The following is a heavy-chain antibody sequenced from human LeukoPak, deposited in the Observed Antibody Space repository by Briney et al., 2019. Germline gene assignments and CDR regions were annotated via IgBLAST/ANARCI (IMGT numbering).Heavy chain of an antibody. D-gene: IGHD2-15*01. CDR3: ARSATYCSGGSCYWFDP. Sequence: SVKVSCKASGGTISSYAISWVRQAPGQGLEWMGRIIPIFGIANYAQKFQGRVTITADKSTSTAYMELSSLRSEDTAVYYCARSATYCSGGSCYWFDPWGQGTPVTVSS. V-gene: IGHV1-69*04. CDR1: GGTISSYA. J-gene: IGHJ5*02. CDR2: IIPIFGIA.